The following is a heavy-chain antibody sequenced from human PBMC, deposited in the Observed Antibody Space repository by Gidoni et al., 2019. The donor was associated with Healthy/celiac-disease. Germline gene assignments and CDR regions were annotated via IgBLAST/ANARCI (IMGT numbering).Heavy chain of an antibody. CDR1: GFTFSSYS. J-gene: IGHJ4*02. V-gene: IGHV3-48*02. Sequence: GFTFSSYSMNWVRQAPGKGLEWVSYISSSSSTIYYADNAKNSLYLQMNSLRDEDTAVYYCARVSLTGYYNDLAPDYWGQGTLVTVSS. D-gene: IGHD3-9*01. CDR2: ISSSSSTI. CDR3: ARVSLTGYYNDLAPDY.